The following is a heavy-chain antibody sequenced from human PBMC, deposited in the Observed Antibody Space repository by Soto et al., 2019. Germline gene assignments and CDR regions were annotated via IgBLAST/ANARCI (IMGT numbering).Heavy chain of an antibody. Sequence: EVQLVESGGGLVQPGGSLRLSCAASGFTFSSYWMHWVRQAPGKGLVWVSRINSDGSSTSYADSVKGRFTISRDNAKNTLYLQMNSLRAEDTAVYYWARGNCGGYCLSYWGQGTLVTVSS. CDR3: ARGNCGGYCLSY. D-gene: IGHD2-21*01. V-gene: IGHV3-74*01. CDR2: INSDGSST. CDR1: GFTFSSYW. J-gene: IGHJ4*02.